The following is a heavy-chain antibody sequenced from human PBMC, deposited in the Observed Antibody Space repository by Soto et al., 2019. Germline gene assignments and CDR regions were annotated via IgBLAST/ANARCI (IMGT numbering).Heavy chain of an antibody. V-gene: IGHV3-7*01. D-gene: IGHD4-17*01. CDR1: GFTLSYYW. CDR3: ARDIYGDAAFDI. Sequence: EVQLVESGGGLVQPGGSLRLSCSASGFTLSYYWMSWVRQAPGMGLEWVANIKQDGGEKYYVDSVKGRFTISRDNAKNSVYLQMNSLRGEDTAVYYCARDIYGDAAFDIWGQGTMVTVS. J-gene: IGHJ3*02. CDR2: IKQDGGEK.